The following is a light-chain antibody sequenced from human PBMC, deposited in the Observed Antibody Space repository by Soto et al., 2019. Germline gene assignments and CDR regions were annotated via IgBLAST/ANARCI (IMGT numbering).Light chain of an antibody. J-gene: IGKJ4*02. V-gene: IGKV3-20*01. Sequence: EIVLTQSPGTLSLSPGERATLSCRASQSVSSSYLAWYQQKPDQPPRLLIFGASSKTTGIPDRFTGSGSGTDFSLTTTLLERGDVAVYYCEHYRTALGGGTEVLIK. CDR1: QSVSSSY. CDR3: EHYRTA. CDR2: GAS.